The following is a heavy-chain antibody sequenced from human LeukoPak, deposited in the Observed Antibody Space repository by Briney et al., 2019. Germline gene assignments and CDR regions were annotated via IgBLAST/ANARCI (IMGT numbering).Heavy chain of an antibody. Sequence: GGSLRLSCAASGFTVTSSYMTWGRQAPGQGLAWVSIIYSGGYTDYADSVKGRFTISRDNSKNTLYLQMHSLRAEDTAVYYCARRLEYSGSKGVFDYWGQGTLVTVSS. CDR3: ARRLEYSGSKGVFDY. V-gene: IGHV3-66*01. D-gene: IGHD1-26*01. J-gene: IGHJ4*02. CDR1: GFTVTSSY. CDR2: IYSGGYT.